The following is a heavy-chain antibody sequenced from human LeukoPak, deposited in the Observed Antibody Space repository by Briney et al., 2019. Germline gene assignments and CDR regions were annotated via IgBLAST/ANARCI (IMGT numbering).Heavy chain of an antibody. V-gene: IGHV4-34*01. D-gene: IGHD5-12*01. CDR1: GGSFSGYY. Sequence: SETLSLTCAVYGGSFSGYYWSWIRQPPGKGLEWIGEINHSGSTNYNPSLKSRVTISVDTSKNQFSLKLSSVTAADTAVYYCASIVATSEYYYYYGMDVWGQGTTVTVSS. J-gene: IGHJ6*02. CDR3: ASIVATSEYYYYYGMDV. CDR2: INHSGST.